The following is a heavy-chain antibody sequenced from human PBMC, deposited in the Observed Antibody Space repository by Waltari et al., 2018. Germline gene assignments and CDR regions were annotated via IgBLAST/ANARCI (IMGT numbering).Heavy chain of an antibody. CDR2: IKQDGSEK. V-gene: IGHV3-7*01. CDR3: ARESRYGDYFDY. D-gene: IGHD4-17*01. J-gene: IGHJ4*02. CDR1: VFTFSSYW. Sequence: EVQLVESGGGLVQPGGSLRLSCAASVFTFSSYWMSWVRQAPGKGLEWVANIKQDGSEKYYVDSVKGRFTISRDNAKNSLYLQMNSLRAEDTAVYYCARESRYGDYFDYWGQGTLVTVSS.